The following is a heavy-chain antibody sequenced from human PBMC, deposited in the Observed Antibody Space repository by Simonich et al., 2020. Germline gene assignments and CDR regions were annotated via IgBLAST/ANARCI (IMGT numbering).Heavy chain of an antibody. CDR3: ARDLGSSYYFDY. J-gene: IGHJ4*02. V-gene: IGHV3-30*07. Sequence: GGGVVQPGRSLRLSCAASGFTFSIYAMHWVRQAPGKGLEWVAVISYDGSNKYYADSVKGRFTISRDNSKNTLYLQMNSLRAEDTAVYYCARDLGSSYYFDYWGQGTLVTVSS. CDR2: ISYDGSNK. CDR1: GFTFSIYA. D-gene: IGHD6-6*01.